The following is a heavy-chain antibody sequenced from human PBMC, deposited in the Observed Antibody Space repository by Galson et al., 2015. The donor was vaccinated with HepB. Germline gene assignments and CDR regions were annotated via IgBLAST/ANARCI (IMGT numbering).Heavy chain of an antibody. D-gene: IGHD3-16*01. CDR2: INPSGGNT. V-gene: IGHV1-46*01. CDR1: GYTFTSYY. CDR3: ARGLKVSVY. Sequence: SVKVSCKASGYTFTSYYIHWVRQAPGQGLEWMGIINPSGGNTDYLQKFRGRITMTRDTSTSTVYMELSSLKSEDKAVYYCARGLKVSVYWGQGTLVTVSS. J-gene: IGHJ4*02.